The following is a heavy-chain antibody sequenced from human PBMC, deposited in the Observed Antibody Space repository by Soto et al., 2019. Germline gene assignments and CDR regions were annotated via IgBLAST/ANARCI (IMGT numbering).Heavy chain of an antibody. V-gene: IGHV3-23*01. Sequence: EVQLLESGGVLVQPGGSLRLSCAASGFTFSSYAMSWVGQAPGKGLEWVSAISGSGGSTYYADSVKGRFTISRDNSKNTLYLQMNSLRAEDTAVYYCAKVFSQLSHYYYYGMDVWGQGTTVTVSS. CDR1: GFTFSSYA. J-gene: IGHJ6*02. CDR2: ISGSGGST. CDR3: AKVFSQLSHYYYYGMDV. D-gene: IGHD2-2*01.